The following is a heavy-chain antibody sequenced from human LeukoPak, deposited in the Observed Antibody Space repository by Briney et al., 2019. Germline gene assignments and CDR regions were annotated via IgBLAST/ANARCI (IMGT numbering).Heavy chain of an antibody. CDR1: GFTFSNAW. CDR3: TTAETIYLASGWAAADY. V-gene: IGHV3-15*01. D-gene: IGHD3-10*01. J-gene: IGHJ4*02. Sequence: GGSLRLSCAASGFTFSNAWMSWVRQAPGKGLEWVGRIKSKTDGGTTDYAAPVKGRFTISRDDSKNMLYLQMNSLKTEDTAVYYCTTAETIYLASGWAAADYWGQGTLVTVSS. CDR2: IKSKTDGGTT.